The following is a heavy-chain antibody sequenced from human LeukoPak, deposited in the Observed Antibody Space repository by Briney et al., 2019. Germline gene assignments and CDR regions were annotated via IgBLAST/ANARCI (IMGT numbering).Heavy chain of an antibody. CDR2: ISPSGGST. CDR1: GYTFTSNY. D-gene: IGHD1-26*01. J-gene: IGHJ3*02. CDR3: ARVPSGSYAIVGAFDI. Sequence: ASVKVSCKAFGYTFTSNYMHWVRQAPGQGPEWMGVISPSGGSTTYAQKFQGRVTLTRDMSTSTDYLELSSLRSEDTAVYYCARVPSGSYAIVGAFDIWGQGTMVTVSS. V-gene: IGHV1-46*01.